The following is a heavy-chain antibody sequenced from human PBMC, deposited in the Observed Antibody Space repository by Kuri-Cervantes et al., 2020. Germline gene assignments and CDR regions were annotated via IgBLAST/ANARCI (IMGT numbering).Heavy chain of an antibody. CDR2: ISYDGSNK. J-gene: IGHJ6*02. V-gene: IGHV3-30*18. CDR3: AKGLADGPYYYYGMDV. CDR1: GFTFSSYE. Sequence: GGSLRLSCAASGFTFSSYEMNWVRQAPGKGLEWVAVISYDGSNKYYADSVKGRFTISRDNSKNTLYLQMNSLRAEDTAVYYCAKGLADGPYYYYGMDVWGQGTTVTVSS.